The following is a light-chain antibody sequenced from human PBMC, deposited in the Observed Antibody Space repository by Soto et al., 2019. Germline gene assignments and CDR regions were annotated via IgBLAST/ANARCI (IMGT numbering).Light chain of an antibody. CDR2: GAS. CDR3: QQYYDYPPLI. CDR1: RNINRK. J-gene: IGKJ4*01. V-gene: IGKV3-15*01. Sequence: EIVMTQSPATLSVSPGERATLSCRASRNINRKLAWYQQKPGQAPRLLMSGASTRATGIPARFSGSGSGTEFTLTISSLQSEDFAVSYCQQYYDYPPLIFGGGTKVEIK.